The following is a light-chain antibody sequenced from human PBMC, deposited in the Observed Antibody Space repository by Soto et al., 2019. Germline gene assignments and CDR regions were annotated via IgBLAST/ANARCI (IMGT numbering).Light chain of an antibody. J-gene: IGLJ2*01. CDR2: EDN. Sequence: NFMLTQPHSVSESPGKTVTISCTGSSGSIASNYVQWYQQRPGSAPTTVIYEDNQRPSGVPNRFSDSIDSSSNSASPTISGLKTEDEADYYCQSYDSSNQVVFGGGTKVTVL. CDR3: QSYDSSNQVV. CDR1: SGSIASNY. V-gene: IGLV6-57*02.